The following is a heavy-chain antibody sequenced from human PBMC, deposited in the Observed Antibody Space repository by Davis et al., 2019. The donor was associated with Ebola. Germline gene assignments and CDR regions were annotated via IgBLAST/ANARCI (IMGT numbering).Heavy chain of an antibody. CDR1: GGSVSSGSYY. J-gene: IGHJ4*02. V-gene: IGHV4-61*01. Sequence: SETLSLTCTVSGGSVSSGSYYWSWIRQPPGKGLEWIGYIYYSGSTNYNPSLKSRVTISVDTSKNQFSLKLSSVTAADTAVYYCARGRGFMVRGVIIQWGQGTLVTVSS. D-gene: IGHD3-10*01. CDR3: ARGRGFMVRGVIIQ. CDR2: IYYSGST.